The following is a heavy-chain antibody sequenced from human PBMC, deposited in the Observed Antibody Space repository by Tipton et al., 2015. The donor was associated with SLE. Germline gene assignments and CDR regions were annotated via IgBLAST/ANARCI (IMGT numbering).Heavy chain of an antibody. V-gene: IGHV1-8*01. J-gene: IGHJ4*02. Sequence: VQLVQSGGEVKKPGASVKVSCKASGDTYGFTWVRQATGQGLEWMEWMNPNSGYTGYAQKFQGRVTMTRNTSTSTAYMELSSLRSEDTAVYYCARGLKGLWGQGTLVTVSS. CDR3: ARGLKGL. CDR1: GDTYG. CDR2: MNPNSGYT.